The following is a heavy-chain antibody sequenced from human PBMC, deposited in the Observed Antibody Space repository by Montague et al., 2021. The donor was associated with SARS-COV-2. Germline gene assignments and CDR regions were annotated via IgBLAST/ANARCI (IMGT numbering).Heavy chain of an antibody. V-gene: IGHV4-39*01. J-gene: IGHJ6*02. Sequence: SETLSLTCTVSGGSINSNSYYWGWIRQPPGKGLEWIGSIYYSGTTYYNPSLKGRVTISVDTSKNQFSLKLSSVTAADTAVYYCARQYGVVVLDALYCYYGMDVWGQGTTVTVSS. CDR2: IYYSGTT. CDR1: GGSINSNSYY. D-gene: IGHD2-2*01. CDR3: ARQYGVVVLDALYCYYGMDV.